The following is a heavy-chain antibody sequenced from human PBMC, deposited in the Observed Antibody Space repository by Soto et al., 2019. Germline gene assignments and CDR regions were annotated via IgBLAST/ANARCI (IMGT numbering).Heavy chain of an antibody. J-gene: IGHJ5*02. CDR3: ARSVGTWIQLWLRGESWFDP. D-gene: IGHD5-18*01. CDR2: IIPILGTV. V-gene: IGHV1-69*12. CDR1: GGTFDTYT. Sequence: QVQLVQSGAEVKKPGSSVKVSCKASGGTFDTYTITWVRQAPGQGLEWMGGIIPILGTVNYAQRFQGRVTISADESTSTAYMLLSSLRSEDTAVYYCARSVGTWIQLWLRGESWFDPWGQGTLVTVSS.